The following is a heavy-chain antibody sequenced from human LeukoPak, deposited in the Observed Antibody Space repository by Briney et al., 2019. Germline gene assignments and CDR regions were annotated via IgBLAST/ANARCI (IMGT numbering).Heavy chain of an antibody. CDR3: AKGGFIAAAYFDY. Sequence: GGSLRLSCAASGFTFSSYAMSWVRQAPGKGLEWVAFIRYDGSNKYYADSVKGRFTISRDNSKNTLYLQMNSLRAEDTAVYYCAKGGFIAAAYFDYWGQGTLVTVSS. CDR2: IRYDGSNK. D-gene: IGHD6-13*01. J-gene: IGHJ4*02. CDR1: GFTFSSYA. V-gene: IGHV3-30*02.